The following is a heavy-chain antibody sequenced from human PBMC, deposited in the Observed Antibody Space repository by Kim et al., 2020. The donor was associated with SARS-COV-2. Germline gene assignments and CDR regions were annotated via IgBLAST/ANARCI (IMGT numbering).Heavy chain of an antibody. V-gene: IGHV3-9*01. Sequence: GGSLRLSCAASGFTFDDYAMHWVRQAPGKGLEWVSGISWNSGSIGYADSVKGRFTISRDNAKNSLYLQMNSLRAEDTALYYCAKVGGGGGHYFDYWGQGTLVTVSS. CDR2: ISWNSGSI. CDR3: AKVGGGGGHYFDY. D-gene: IGHD2-15*01. CDR1: GFTFDDYA. J-gene: IGHJ4*02.